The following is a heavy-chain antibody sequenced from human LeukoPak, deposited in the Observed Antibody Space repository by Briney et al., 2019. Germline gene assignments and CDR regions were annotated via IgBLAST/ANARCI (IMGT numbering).Heavy chain of an antibody. CDR3: ARVGVWGSYRYLESYFDY. V-gene: IGHV1-18*01. D-gene: IGHD3-16*02. Sequence: ASVKVSCKASGYTLTSYGISWVRQAPGQGLEWMGWISAYNGNTNYAQKLQGRVTMTTDTSTSTAYMELRSLRSDDTAVYYCARVGVWGSYRYLESYFDYWGQGTLVTVSS. CDR1: GYTLTSYG. CDR2: ISAYNGNT. J-gene: IGHJ4*02.